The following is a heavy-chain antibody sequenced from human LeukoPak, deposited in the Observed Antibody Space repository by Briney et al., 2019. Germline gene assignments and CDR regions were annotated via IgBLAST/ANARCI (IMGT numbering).Heavy chain of an antibody. CDR1: GFTFSTYG. V-gene: IGHV3-30*18. J-gene: IGHJ4*02. CDR3: AKDLQLALDY. Sequence: PGRSLRLSGAASGFTFSTYGMHWVRQAPGKGLEWVTAMSYDGSNKYYADSVKGRFTISRDNTKNTLYLQMNSLRADDTAVYYCAKDLQLALDYWGQGTLVTVSP. D-gene: IGHD6-13*01. CDR2: MSYDGSNK.